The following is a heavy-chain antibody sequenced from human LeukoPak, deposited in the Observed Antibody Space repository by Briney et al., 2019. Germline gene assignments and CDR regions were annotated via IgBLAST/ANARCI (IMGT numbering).Heavy chain of an antibody. V-gene: IGHV3-48*01. J-gene: IGHJ4*02. CDR1: GFTFSSYS. D-gene: IGHD3-3*01. CDR3: ARTPSATTYYDFWSGYYTGIDY. CDR2: ISSSSSTI. Sequence: GGSLRLSCAASGFTFSSYSMNWVRQAPGKGLEWVSYISSSSSTIYYADSVKGRFTISRDNAKNSLYLQMNSLRAEDTAVYYCARTPSATTYYDFWSGYYTGIDYWGQGTLVTVSS.